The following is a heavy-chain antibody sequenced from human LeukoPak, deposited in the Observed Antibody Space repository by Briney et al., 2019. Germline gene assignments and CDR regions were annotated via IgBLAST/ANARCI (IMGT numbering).Heavy chain of an antibody. Sequence: GGSLRLSCAASGFTFSSYGMHWVRQAPGKGLEWVAFIRYDGSNKYYADSVKGRFTISRDNSKNTLYLQMNSLRAEDTAVYYCAKDDYSGTSGSYQEFDPWGQGTLVTASS. CDR2: IRYDGSNK. J-gene: IGHJ5*02. CDR1: GFTFSSYG. D-gene: IGHD1-26*01. CDR3: AKDDYSGTSGSYQEFDP. V-gene: IGHV3-30*02.